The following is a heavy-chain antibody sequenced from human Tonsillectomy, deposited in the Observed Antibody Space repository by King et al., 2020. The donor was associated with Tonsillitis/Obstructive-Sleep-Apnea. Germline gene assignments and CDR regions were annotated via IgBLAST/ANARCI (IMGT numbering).Heavy chain of an antibody. V-gene: IGHV3-53*01. CDR2: IYSGGST. J-gene: IGHJ4*02. Sequence: VQLVESGGGLIQPGGSLRLSCAASGFTVSSNYMSWVRQAPGKGLEWVSVIYSGGSTYYADSVKGRFTISRDNSKNTLYLQMNSLRAEDTAVYYCARVVVAAAGTDYYFDYWGQGTLVTVSS. CDR1: GFTVSSNY. D-gene: IGHD6-13*01. CDR3: ARVVVAAAGTDYYFDY.